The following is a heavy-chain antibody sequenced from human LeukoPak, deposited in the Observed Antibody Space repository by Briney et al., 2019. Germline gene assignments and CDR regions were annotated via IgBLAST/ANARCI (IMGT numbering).Heavy chain of an antibody. CDR1: GGSISSYY. Sequence: SETLSLTCTVSGGSISSYYWSWIRQPPGKGLEWMGYIYYSGTTNYNPSLKSRVTISVDTSKNQFSLKLSSVTAADTAVYYCARLPMAMGVFDYWGQGTLVTVSS. CDR2: IYYSGTT. V-gene: IGHV4-59*08. J-gene: IGHJ4*02. D-gene: IGHD3-10*01. CDR3: ARLPMAMGVFDY.